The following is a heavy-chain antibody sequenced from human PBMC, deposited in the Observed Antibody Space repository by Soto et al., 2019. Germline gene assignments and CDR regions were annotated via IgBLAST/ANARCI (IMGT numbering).Heavy chain of an antibody. CDR2: ISGSGGST. V-gene: IGHV3-23*01. D-gene: IGHD6-13*01. J-gene: IGHJ4*02. CDR1: GFTFSSYA. Sequence: PGGSLRLSCAASGFTFSSYAMSWVRQAPGKGLEWVSAISGSGGSTYYADSVKGRFTISRDNSKNTLYLQMNSLRAEDTAVYYCQGVAAAGTFYFDYWGQGTLVTVSS. CDR3: QGVAAAGTFYFDY.